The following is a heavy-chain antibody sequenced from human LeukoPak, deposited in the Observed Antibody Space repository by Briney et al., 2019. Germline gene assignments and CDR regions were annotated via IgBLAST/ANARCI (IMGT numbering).Heavy chain of an antibody. CDR3: AKGYVAAGNDAFDI. Sequence: GGSLRLSCAASGFTFDDYTMHWVRQAPGKGLEWVSLISWDGGSTYYADSVKGRFTISRDNSKNSLYLQMNSLRTEDTALYYCAKGYVAAGNDAFDIWGQGTMVTVSS. V-gene: IGHV3-43*01. CDR2: ISWDGGST. D-gene: IGHD6-13*01. CDR1: GFTFDDYT. J-gene: IGHJ3*02.